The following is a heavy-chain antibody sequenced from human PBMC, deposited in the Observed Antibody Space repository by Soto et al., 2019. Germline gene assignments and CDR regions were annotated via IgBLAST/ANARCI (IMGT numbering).Heavy chain of an antibody. CDR2: SNAYNGNT. D-gene: IGHD5-18*01. Sequence: QVQLVQSGAEVKKPGASVKVSCKASGYTFTSYGISWVRQAPGQGREWMGWSNAYNGNTKYAQKLQGRVTMTTDTSTSTGYTELRSLRSDDPAVYYCARDQAMAQFDYWGQGTLVTVSS. CDR1: GYTFTSYG. J-gene: IGHJ4*02. CDR3: ARDQAMAQFDY. V-gene: IGHV1-18*01.